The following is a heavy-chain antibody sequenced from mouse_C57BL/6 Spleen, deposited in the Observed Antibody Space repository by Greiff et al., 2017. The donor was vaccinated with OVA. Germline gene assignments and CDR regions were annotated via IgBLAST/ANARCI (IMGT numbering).Heavy chain of an antibody. V-gene: IGHV1-15*01. J-gene: IGHJ3*01. Sequence: QVHVKQSGAELVRPGASVTLSCKASGYTFTDYEMHWVKQTPVHGLEWIGAIDPETGGTAYNQKFKGKAILTADKSSSTAYMELRSLTSEDSAVYYCTRLDYGSSSAWFAYWGQGTLVTVAA. D-gene: IGHD1-1*01. CDR3: TRLDYGSSSAWFAY. CDR2: IDPETGGT. CDR1: GYTFTDYE.